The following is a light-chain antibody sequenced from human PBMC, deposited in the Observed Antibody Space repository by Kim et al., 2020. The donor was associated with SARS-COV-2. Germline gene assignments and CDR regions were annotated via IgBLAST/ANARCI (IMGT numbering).Light chain of an antibody. CDR1: QSISSW. Sequence: DIQLTQSPSTLSASVGDRVTITCRASQSISSWLAWYQQKPGKAPKLLIYDASSLESGVPSRFSGSGSGTEFTLTISSLQPDDFATYYCQQYNRYRTFGQGTKVDI. CDR3: QQYNRYRT. V-gene: IGKV1-5*01. J-gene: IGKJ1*01. CDR2: DAS.